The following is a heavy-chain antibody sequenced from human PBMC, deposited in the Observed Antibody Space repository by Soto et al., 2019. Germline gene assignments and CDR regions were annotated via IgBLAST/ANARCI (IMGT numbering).Heavy chain of an antibody. V-gene: IGHV3-23*01. CDR3: AKTMGSSGYLLPYFDY. CDR2: ISGSGGST. Sequence: PVGSLRLSCAAYGVTFSSYAMSWVRQAPGKGLEWVSAISGSGGSTYYADSVKGRFTISRDNSKNTLYLQMNSLRAEDTAVYYCAKTMGSSGYLLPYFDYWGQGTLVTVSS. J-gene: IGHJ4*02. CDR1: GVTFSSYA. D-gene: IGHD3-22*01.